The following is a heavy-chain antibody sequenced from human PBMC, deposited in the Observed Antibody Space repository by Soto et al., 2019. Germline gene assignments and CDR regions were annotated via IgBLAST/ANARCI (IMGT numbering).Heavy chain of an antibody. CDR2: INSDGTYS. V-gene: IGHV3-74*01. CDR1: GFTFSSYW. J-gene: IGHJ4*02. Sequence: GGSLRLSCAASGFTFSSYWMHWVRQAPGKGLVWVSRINSDGTYSDYADSVRGRFTISRDNVNDTLYLQMNNLRAEDSGLYYCTRGPRPISTGTGAYWGQGTQVTVSS. D-gene: IGHD3-10*01. CDR3: TRGPRPISTGTGAY.